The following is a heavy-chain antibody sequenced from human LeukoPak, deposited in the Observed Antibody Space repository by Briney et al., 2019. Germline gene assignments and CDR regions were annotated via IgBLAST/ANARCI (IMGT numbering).Heavy chain of an antibody. CDR1: GDSISRDDSY. CDR3: ARVHYYDSSGYLGYFDY. CDR2: IYHSGST. V-gene: IGHV4-30-2*01. D-gene: IGHD3-22*01. J-gene: IGHJ4*02. Sequence: SETLSLTCTVSGDSISRDDSYWGWIRQPPGKGLEWIGYIYHSGSTYYNPSLKSRVTISVDRSKNQFSLKLSSVTAADTAVYYCARVHYYDSSGYLGYFDYWGQGTLVTVSS.